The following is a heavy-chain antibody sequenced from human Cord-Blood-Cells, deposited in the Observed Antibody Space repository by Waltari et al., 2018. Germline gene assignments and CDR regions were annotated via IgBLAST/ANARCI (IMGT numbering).Heavy chain of an antibody. CDR3: ARDLSEVVIAIQYY. V-gene: IGHV1-2*02. J-gene: IGHJ4*02. Sequence: QVQLLQSGAAVKKPGASVKVSCKASGYTFTAYYMHWVRQAPGQGLERMGWINPNGGGTNYAQKFQGRVTMTRDTSISTAYMELSRLRSDDTAVYYCARDLSEVVIAIQYYWGQGTLVTVSS. CDR1: GYTFTAYY. D-gene: IGHD2-21*01. CDR2: INPNGGGT.